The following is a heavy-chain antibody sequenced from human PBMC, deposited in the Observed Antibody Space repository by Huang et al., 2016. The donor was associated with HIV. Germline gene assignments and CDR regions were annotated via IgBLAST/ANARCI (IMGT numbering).Heavy chain of an antibody. CDR1: GFSLSTGGVG. CDR3: AHTDITEANYDILTGYWDY. J-gene: IGHJ4*02. CDR2: IYWDDDK. Sequence: QITLKESGPTLVKPTQTLTLTCTFSGFSLSTGGVGVGLIRQPPGKALEWLAVIYWDDDKRYSPTLKIRLTITKDTSKNQVVLTMTNMDPGDTATYYCAHTDITEANYDILTGYWDYWGQGTLVTVSS. V-gene: IGHV2-5*02. D-gene: IGHD3-9*01.